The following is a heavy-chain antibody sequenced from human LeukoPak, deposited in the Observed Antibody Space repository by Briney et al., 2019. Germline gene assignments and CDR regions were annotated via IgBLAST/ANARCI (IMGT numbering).Heavy chain of an antibody. CDR2: ISYDGSNK. J-gene: IGHJ4*02. CDR1: GFSLSSHG. Sequence: GGSFRLSRVASGFSLSSHGMHWVRPAPATGLEWAGVISYDGSNKYYAGSVKGRFTISRDNSKNTLYLQMNSLRAEDTAVYYCAKKQNRHLSRDDWGQGTLVTASS. D-gene: IGHD3-16*02. V-gene: IGHV3-30*18. CDR3: AKKQNRHLSRDD.